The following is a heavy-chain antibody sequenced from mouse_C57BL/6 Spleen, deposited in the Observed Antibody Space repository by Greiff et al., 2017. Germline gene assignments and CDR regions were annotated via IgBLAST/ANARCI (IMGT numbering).Heavy chain of an antibody. CDR1: GYSFTDYN. CDR3: SIYYDYDGEVYYFDY. J-gene: IGHJ2*01. D-gene: IGHD2-4*01. Sequence: VQLQQSGPELVKPGASVKISCKASGYSFTDYNMNWVKQSNGKSLEWIGVINPNYGTTSYNQKFKGKATLTVDQSSSTANMQLNSLTSEDSAVYSCSIYYDYDGEVYYFDYWGQGTTLTVSS. CDR2: INPNYGTT. V-gene: IGHV1-39*01.